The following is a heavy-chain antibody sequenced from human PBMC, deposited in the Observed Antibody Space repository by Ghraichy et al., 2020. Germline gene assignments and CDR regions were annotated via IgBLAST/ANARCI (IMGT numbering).Heavy chain of an antibody. CDR3: ARLPPNYFAVDV. CDR2: IYYSGST. Sequence: SETLSLTCTVSGGSISSYYWSWIRQSPGKGLESIGYIYYSGSTDYNPSLKSRVTISVDTSNNQFSLRLSSVTAADTAVYYCARLPPNYFAVDVWGQGTTVTVSS. V-gene: IGHV4-59*08. CDR1: GGSISSYY. J-gene: IGHJ6*02.